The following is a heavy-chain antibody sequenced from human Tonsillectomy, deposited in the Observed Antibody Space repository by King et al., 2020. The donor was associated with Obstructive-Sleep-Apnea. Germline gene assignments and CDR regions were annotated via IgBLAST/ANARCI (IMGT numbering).Heavy chain of an antibody. D-gene: IGHD3-10*01. CDR2: FDPEEGET. CDR1: GYTLTELS. V-gene: IGHV1-24*01. Sequence: LVQSGAEVKKPGASVKVSCKASGYTLTELSIHWMRQAPGKGLEWMGGFDPEEGETINAQKFQGRVTMTEDTSTDTAYMELSSLRSEDTAVYYCVTEYYFGSGTSDYWGQGTLVTVSS. J-gene: IGHJ4*02. CDR3: VTEYYFGSGTSDY.